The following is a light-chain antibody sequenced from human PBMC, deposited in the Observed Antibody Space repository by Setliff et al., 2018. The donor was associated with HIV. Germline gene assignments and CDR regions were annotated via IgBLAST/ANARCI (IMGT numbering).Light chain of an antibody. Sequence: QSALTQPRSVSGSPGQSVTISCTGTSSDIGGYNFVSWYQQHPGKAPKVMISDVNKRPSGVPDRFSGSKSGNTASLTVSGLQAEDEGDYYCSSYAGNDNFVFGTGTKVTVL. CDR2: DVN. J-gene: IGLJ1*01. V-gene: IGLV2-8*01. CDR1: SSDIGGYNF. CDR3: SSYAGNDNFV.